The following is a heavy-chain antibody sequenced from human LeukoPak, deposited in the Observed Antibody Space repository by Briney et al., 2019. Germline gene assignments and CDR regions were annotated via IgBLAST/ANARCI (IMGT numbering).Heavy chain of an antibody. D-gene: IGHD6-6*01. V-gene: IGHV3-30*03. J-gene: IGHJ3*01. CDR1: GFTXGXXA. CDR2: XYYVGSNE. CDR3: ARDLGSVAAPDGFDV. Sequence: SXRXSCEXXGFTXGXXAMHWXXXAPXXGLXXVAXXYYVGSNEDYADSVKGRFTISRDNSKNTLYLQMNSLTTEDTAVYYCARDLGSVAAPDGFDVWGQGTLVTVSS.